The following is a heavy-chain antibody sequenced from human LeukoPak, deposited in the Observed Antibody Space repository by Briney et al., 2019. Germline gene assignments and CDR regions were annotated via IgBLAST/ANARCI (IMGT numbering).Heavy chain of an antibody. CDR1: GITLSNYG. J-gene: IGHJ4*02. CDR2: ISGSGGRT. CDR3: TKRGVVIRVVLVGFHKEAYYFDS. Sequence: GGSLRLSCAVSGITLSNYGMSWVRQAPGKGLEWVAGISGSGGRTNYADSVKGRFTISRDSPKNTLYLQMNSLRAEDTAVYFCTKRGVVIRVVLVGFHKEAYYFDSWGQGALVTVSS. D-gene: IGHD3-10*01. V-gene: IGHV3-23*01.